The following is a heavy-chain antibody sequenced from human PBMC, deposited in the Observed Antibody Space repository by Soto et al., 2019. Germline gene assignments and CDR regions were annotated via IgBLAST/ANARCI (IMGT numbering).Heavy chain of an antibody. V-gene: IGHV5-51*01. CDR2: IYPGDSDT. Sequence: GESLKISCKGSGYSFTTYWIGWVRQMPGKGLEWMGIIYPGDSDTRYSPSFQGQVTISADKSISTAYLQWSSLQASDTAMYYCASPKAPRHYYYGMDVWGQGTTVTVSS. CDR1: GYSFTTYW. CDR3: ASPKAPRHYYYGMDV. J-gene: IGHJ6*02.